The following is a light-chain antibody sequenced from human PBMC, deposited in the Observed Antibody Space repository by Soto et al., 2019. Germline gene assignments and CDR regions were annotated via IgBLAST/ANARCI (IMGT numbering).Light chain of an antibody. CDR2: GAS. Sequence: EIVLTQSPGTLYLSTGERATLSCRASQSVSSSYLAWYQQKPGQAPRLLIYGASSRATGIPDRFSGSGSGTVCTLTISRLEPEDFAVYDFQQYGSPRITFSQGTRLEIK. CDR1: QSVSSSY. V-gene: IGKV3-20*01. J-gene: IGKJ5*01. CDR3: QQYGSPRIT.